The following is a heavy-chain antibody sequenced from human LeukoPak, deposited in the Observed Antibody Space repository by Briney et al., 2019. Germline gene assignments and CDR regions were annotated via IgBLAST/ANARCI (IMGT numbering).Heavy chain of an antibody. CDR2: INHSGST. CDR1: GGSFSGYY. V-gene: IGHV4-34*01. J-gene: IGHJ4*02. Sequence: SETLSLTCAVYGGSFSGYYWSWIRQPPGKGLEWIGEINHSGSTNYNPSLKSRVTISVDTSKNQFSLKLSSVTAADTAVYYCARDGPTVTRIIDYWGQGTLVTVSS. D-gene: IGHD4-17*01. CDR3: ARDGPTVTRIIDY.